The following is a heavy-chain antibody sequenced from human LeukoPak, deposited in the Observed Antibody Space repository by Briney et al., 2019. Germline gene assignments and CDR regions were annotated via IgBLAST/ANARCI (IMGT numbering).Heavy chain of an antibody. D-gene: IGHD5-12*01. CDR2: ITGNSDAT. J-gene: IGHJ4*02. Sequence: GGSLRLSCAASGFIFNNYAMNWVRQAPGKGLEWVSSITGNSDATFYADSVKGRFTISRDNSKNTFYLQMSSLRADDTAVYYCARGGGYSGYLTWGQGTLVTVSS. CDR1: GFIFNNYA. CDR3: ARGGGYSGYLT. V-gene: IGHV3-23*01.